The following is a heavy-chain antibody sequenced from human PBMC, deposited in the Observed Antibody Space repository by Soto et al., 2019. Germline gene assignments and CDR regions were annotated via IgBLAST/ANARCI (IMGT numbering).Heavy chain of an antibody. CDR2: IIPILGIA. V-gene: IGHV1-69*02. CDR1: GGTFSSYT. D-gene: IGHD5-12*01. Sequence: QVQLVQSGAEVKKPGSSVKVSCKASGGTFSSYTISWVRQAPGQGLEWMGRIIPILGIANYAQKFQGRVTITADKSTSTAYMELSSLRSEDTAVYYCAISAGSVATLESFPDYWGQGTLVTVSS. J-gene: IGHJ4*02. CDR3: AISAGSVATLESFPDY.